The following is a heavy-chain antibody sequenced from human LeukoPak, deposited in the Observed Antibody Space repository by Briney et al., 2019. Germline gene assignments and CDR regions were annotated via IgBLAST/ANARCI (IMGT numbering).Heavy chain of an antibody. J-gene: IGHJ6*02. CDR1: GFTFSSYA. CDR3: VRGYSFGPYGMDV. Sequence: GGSLRLSCAASGFTFSSYAMSWVRQAPGKGLEWVSAIPAGGGSTYYADSVKGRFTISRDNSKNTLYLQMSSLRAEDTAVYFCVRGYSFGPYGMDVWGQGTTVTVSS. V-gene: IGHV3-23*01. CDR2: IPAGGGST. D-gene: IGHD2-15*01.